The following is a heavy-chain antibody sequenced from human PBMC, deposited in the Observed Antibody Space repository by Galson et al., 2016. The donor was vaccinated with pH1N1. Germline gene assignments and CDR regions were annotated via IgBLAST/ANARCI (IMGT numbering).Heavy chain of an antibody. D-gene: IGHD3-10*01. CDR2: ISAYDGHT. Sequence: SVKVSCKASGYTFINYGIAWVRQASGQGPEWMGWISAYDGHTDYAQNFQGRVAMTIDTSTSTANMELRSLRSDDTAVYYCARDRGVFDIWGQGTRVTVSS. CDR3: ARDRGVFDI. CDR1: GYTFINYG. J-gene: IGHJ3*02. V-gene: IGHV1-18*01.